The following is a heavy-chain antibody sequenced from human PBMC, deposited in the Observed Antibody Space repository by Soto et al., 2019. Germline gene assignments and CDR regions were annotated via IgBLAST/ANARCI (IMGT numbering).Heavy chain of an antibody. J-gene: IGHJ6*02. D-gene: IGHD1-1*01. CDR3: AREKTAWPLAYGLDV. Sequence: GGSLRLSCAGSGFIFSAYSMHWVRQAPGKGLEWVSSISTSGDTYYGDSVKGRFTISRDNAKNSLSLQMNSLRAEDTAVYYCAREKTAWPLAYGLDVWGQGTTVTVSS. CDR1: GFIFSAYS. V-gene: IGHV3-21*01. CDR2: ISTSGDT.